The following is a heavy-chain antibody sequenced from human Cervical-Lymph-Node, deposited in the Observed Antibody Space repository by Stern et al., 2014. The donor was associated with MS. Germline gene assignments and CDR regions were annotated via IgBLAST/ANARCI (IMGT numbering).Heavy chain of an antibody. J-gene: IGHJ4*02. CDR3: ARELSQVLVY. CDR2: IIPLFGTA. Sequence: VQLVESGAEVKKPGSSVKVSCKASGGTFSSSTISWVRQAPGQGLEWMGGIIPLFGTAHYAQKFQGRVTITADESTSTAYMELSSLRSEDTAVYYCARELSQVLVYWGQGTLVTVSS. V-gene: IGHV1-69*01. CDR1: GGTFSSST.